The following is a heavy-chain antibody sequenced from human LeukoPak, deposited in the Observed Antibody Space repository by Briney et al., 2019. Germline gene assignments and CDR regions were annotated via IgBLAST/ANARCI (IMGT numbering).Heavy chain of an antibody. CDR3: AKLAEHDYFDWLLSGFVNWFDP. CDR2: ISGSGGST. CDR1: GFTFSSYA. J-gene: IGHJ5*02. D-gene: IGHD3-9*01. Sequence: GGSLRLPCAVSGFTFSSYAMRGVRQAPGKGLEWASAISGSGGSTYYADSVKGRFTISRDNSKNTLYLQMNSLRAEDTAVYYCAKLAEHDYFDWLLSGFVNWFDPWGQGTLVTVSS. V-gene: IGHV3-23*01.